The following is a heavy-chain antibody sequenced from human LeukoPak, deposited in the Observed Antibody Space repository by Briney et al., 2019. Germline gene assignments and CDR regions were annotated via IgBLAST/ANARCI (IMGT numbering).Heavy chain of an antibody. CDR2: MYYSGST. CDR3: ARPYYYDSRIDP. D-gene: IGHD3-22*01. CDR1: GGSISSGDYY. J-gene: IGHJ5*02. Sequence: PSEGLSLTCTVSGGSISSGDYYWSWIRQPPGKGLEWIAYMYYSGSTYYNPSLKSRVTMSADTSKNQLSLKLSSVTAADTAVYYCARPYYYDSRIDPWGQGILVTVSS. V-gene: IGHV4-30-4*01.